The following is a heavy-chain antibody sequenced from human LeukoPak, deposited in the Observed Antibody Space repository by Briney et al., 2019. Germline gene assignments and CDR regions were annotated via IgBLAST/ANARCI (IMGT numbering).Heavy chain of an antibody. Sequence: SVKVSCKASGGTFSSYAISWVRQAPGQGLEWMGGIIPIFSTANYAQKFQGRVTITADESTSTAYMELSSLRSEDTAVYYCARCNSSYYDILAGYDYYYYGMDVWGKGTTVTVSS. D-gene: IGHD3-9*01. CDR2: IIPIFSTA. V-gene: IGHV1-69*13. CDR3: ARCNSSYYDILAGYDYYYYGMDV. J-gene: IGHJ6*04. CDR1: GGTFSSYA.